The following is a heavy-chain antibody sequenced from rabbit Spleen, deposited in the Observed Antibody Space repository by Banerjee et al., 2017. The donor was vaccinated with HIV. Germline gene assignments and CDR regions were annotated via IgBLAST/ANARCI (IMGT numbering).Heavy chain of an antibody. CDR1: GVSLNDKDV. J-gene: IGHJ4*01. CDR2: INIVTGKS. Sequence: EQLEESGGGLVKPEGSLTLTYKASGVSLNDKDVMCWVRQAPGKGLEWIACINIVTGKSVYASWAKGRFTISSHNAQNTLYLQLNSLTAADTATYFCARDPAYASSSGYNIPNLWGPGTLVTVS. D-gene: IGHD1-1*01. V-gene: IGHV1S45*01. CDR3: ARDPAYASSSGYNIPNL.